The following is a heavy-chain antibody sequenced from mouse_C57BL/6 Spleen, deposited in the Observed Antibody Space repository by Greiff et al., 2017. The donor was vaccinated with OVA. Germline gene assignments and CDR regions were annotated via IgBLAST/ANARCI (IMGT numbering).Heavy chain of an antibody. CDR2: INPSTGGT. D-gene: IGHD3-1*01. V-gene: IGHV1-42*01. J-gene: IGHJ1*03. CDR3: ARSPARLRYFDV. CDR1: GYSFTGYY. Sequence: EVQLQQSGPELVKPGASVKISCKASGYSFTGYYMNWVKQSPEKSLEWIGEINPSTGGTTYNQKFKAKATLTVDKSSSTAYMQLKSLTSEDSAVYYCARSPARLRYFDVWGTGTTVTVSS.